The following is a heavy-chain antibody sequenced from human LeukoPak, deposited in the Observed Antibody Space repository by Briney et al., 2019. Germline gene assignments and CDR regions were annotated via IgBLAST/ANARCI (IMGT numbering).Heavy chain of an antibody. CDR3: ARDGGDGYNFD. J-gene: IGHJ4*02. D-gene: IGHD5-24*01. V-gene: IGHV4-59*01. Sequence: PSETLSLTCTVSGGSISSYYWSWIRQPPGKGLEWIGYIYYSGSTNYNPSLKSRVTISVDTSKNQFSLKLSSVTAADTAGYYCARDGGDGYNFDWGQGTLVTVSS. CDR2: IYYSGST. CDR1: GGSISSYY.